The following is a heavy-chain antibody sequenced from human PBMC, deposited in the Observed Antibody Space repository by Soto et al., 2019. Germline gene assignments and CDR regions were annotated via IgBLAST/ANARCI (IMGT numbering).Heavy chain of an antibody. CDR1: RFSFSSYN. J-gene: IGHJ4*02. Sequence: LXLSCETSRFSFSSYNMNGDHQAPGKGLEWVSSINGRSNYKYYTDSVKGRFTISRDNPKNSLYLQMNSLRAEDTAVYYCARVPYDSSGYYPWYFDYWGQGTLVTVSS. CDR2: INGRSNYK. D-gene: IGHD3-22*01. V-gene: IGHV3-21*01. CDR3: ARVPYDSSGYYPWYFDY.